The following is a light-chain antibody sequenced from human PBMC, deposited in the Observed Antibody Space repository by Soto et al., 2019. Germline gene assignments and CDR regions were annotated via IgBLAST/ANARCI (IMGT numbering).Light chain of an antibody. J-gene: IGLJ1*01. Sequence: QSVLTQPRSVSGSRGQSVTISCTGTSSDVGGYSYVSWFQQHPGKAPKLMIYDVSKRPSGVPDRFSGSKSGNTASLTISGLQAEDEADYYCCSFAGSYTLYVFGNGTKATVL. V-gene: IGLV2-11*01. CDR1: SSDVGGYSY. CDR2: DVS. CDR3: CSFAGSYTLYV.